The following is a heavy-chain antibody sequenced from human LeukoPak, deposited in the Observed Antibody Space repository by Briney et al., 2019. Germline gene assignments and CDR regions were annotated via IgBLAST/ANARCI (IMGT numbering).Heavy chain of an antibody. CDR2: IYYSGST. Sequence: PSETLSLTCTVSGGSFSIGSYYWSWIRQPPGKGLEWIGYIYYSGSTNYNPSLKSRVTTTVDTSKNQFSLKLSTVTAADTAVYYCARTPIWFGERWYYYGMDVWGKGTTVTVSS. V-gene: IGHV4-61*01. D-gene: IGHD3-10*01. CDR1: GGSFSIGSYY. J-gene: IGHJ6*04. CDR3: ARTPIWFGERWYYYGMDV.